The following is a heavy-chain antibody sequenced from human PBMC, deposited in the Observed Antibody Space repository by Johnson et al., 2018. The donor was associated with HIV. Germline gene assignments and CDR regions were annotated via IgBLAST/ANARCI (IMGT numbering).Heavy chain of an antibody. V-gene: IGHV3-15*01. D-gene: IGHD3-22*01. CDR1: GFTFSNAW. CDR3: TTIHYDSSSPGAFDI. J-gene: IGHJ3*02. CDR2: IKSKTDAGTT. Sequence: VQLVESGGGFVKPGGSLRLSCAASGFTFSNAWMSWVRQAPGKGMEWVGRIKSKTDAGTTDYAAPVKGRFTISRDDSKNTLYLQMNSLQTEDTGVYYCTTIHYDSSSPGAFDIWGQGTMVTVSS.